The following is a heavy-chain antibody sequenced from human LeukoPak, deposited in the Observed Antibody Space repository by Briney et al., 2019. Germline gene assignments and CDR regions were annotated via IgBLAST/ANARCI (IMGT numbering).Heavy chain of an antibody. CDR3: ARVIGGSHPDYFDY. V-gene: IGHV3-7*01. CDR2: IKQDGSEK. Sequence: PGGSLRLSCAASGFTFSDYYMSWVRQAPGKGLEWVANIKQDGSEKYYVDSVKGRFTISRDNAKKSLYLQMNSLRAEDTAVYYCARVIGGSHPDYFDYWGQGTLVTVSS. J-gene: IGHJ4*02. D-gene: IGHD1-26*01. CDR1: GFTFSDYY.